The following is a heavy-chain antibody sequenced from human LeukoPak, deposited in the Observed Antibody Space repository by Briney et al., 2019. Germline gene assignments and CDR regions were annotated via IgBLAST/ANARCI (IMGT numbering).Heavy chain of an antibody. CDR2: IIPIFGTA. CDR3: ARSIAVAGIEEGFDY. CDR1: VCTFSSYA. J-gene: IGHJ4*02. D-gene: IGHD6-19*01. Sequence: SVNVSCKASVCTFSSYAISWVRQAPGQGLEWMGGIIPIFGTANYAQKFQGRVTITADKSTSTAYMELSSLRSEDTAVYYCARSIAVAGIEEGFDYWGQGTLVTVSS. V-gene: IGHV1-69*06.